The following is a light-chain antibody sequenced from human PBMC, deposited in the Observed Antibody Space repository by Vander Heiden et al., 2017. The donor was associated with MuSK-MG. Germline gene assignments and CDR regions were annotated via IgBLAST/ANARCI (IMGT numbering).Light chain of an antibody. CDR2: GAS. CDR3: QHESSSAYT. CDR1: QSVSAAH. Sequence: IVLTPSPGILSLSPRERPPLPCRASQSVSAAHLAWYQHKPGQTPRLLIYGASHSATGIPDTISGSGSGTDYTLTISRLEPEDFAVYYCQHESSSAYTLGQGTKLEIK. J-gene: IGKJ2*01. V-gene: IGKV3-20*01.